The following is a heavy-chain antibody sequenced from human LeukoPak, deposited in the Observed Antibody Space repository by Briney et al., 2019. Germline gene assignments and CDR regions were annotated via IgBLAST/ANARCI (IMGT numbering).Heavy chain of an antibody. CDR2: IDGDGSST. V-gene: IGHV3-74*01. J-gene: IGHJ4*02. D-gene: IGHD1-26*01. Sequence: GGSLRLSCAASGFTFSSYWMHWVRQAPGKGLVWVSRIDGDGSSTNYADSVKGRFTISRDNARSTLYLQMNSLRAEDTAVYYCARSIVGACFDCWGQGTLVTVSS. CDR3: ARSIVGACFDC. CDR1: GFTFSSYW.